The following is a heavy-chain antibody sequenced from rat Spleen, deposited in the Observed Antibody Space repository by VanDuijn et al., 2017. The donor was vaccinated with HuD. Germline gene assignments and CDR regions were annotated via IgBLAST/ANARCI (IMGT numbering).Heavy chain of an antibody. CDR3: AKEGFGLTFAY. D-gene: IGHD4-3*01. Sequence: EVKLVESGGGLVQPGRSLKLSCAASGFNFNDYWMGWVRQAPKKGLEWVATIVYDGSRIYYRDSVKGRFTSSRDKAENTVYLQMNSLRSEDKATYYCAKEGFGLTFAYWGQGTLVTVSS. J-gene: IGHJ3*01. V-gene: IGHV5S10*01. CDR1: GFNFNDYW. CDR2: IVYDGSRI.